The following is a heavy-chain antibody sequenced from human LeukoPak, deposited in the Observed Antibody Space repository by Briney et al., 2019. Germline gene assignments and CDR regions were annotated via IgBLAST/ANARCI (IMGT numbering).Heavy chain of an antibody. CDR3: ARDPTTVTTGVLGY. CDR2: IKQDGSEK. Sequence: GGSLSLSCAASGFTFSSYWMSWVRQAPGKGLEWVANIKQDGSEKYYVDSVKGRFTISRDNAKNSLYLQMNSLRAEDTAVYYCARDPTTVTTGVLGYWGQGTLVTVSS. J-gene: IGHJ4*01. CDR1: GFTFSSYW. V-gene: IGHV3-7*01. D-gene: IGHD4-17*01.